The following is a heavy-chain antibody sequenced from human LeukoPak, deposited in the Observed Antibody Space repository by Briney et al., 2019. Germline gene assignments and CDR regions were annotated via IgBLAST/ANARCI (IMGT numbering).Heavy chain of an antibody. Sequence: GGSLRLSCAASGFTFSSYSMNWVRQAPGKGLEWVSSISSSSSYIYYADSVKGRFTISRDNAKNSLYLQMSSLRAEDTAVYYCARGLLAYCGGDCLIFDYWGQGTLVTVSS. J-gene: IGHJ4*02. D-gene: IGHD2-21*01. CDR3: ARGLLAYCGGDCLIFDY. CDR1: GFTFSSYS. V-gene: IGHV3-21*01. CDR2: ISSSSSYI.